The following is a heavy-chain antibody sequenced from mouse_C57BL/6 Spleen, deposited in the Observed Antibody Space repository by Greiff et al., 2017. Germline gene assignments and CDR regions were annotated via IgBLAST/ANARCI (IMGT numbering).Heavy chain of an antibody. D-gene: IGHD2-1*01. CDR1: GFTFSSYA. V-gene: IGHV5-4*01. CDR3: ARDGGLYGNPLAY. J-gene: IGHJ3*01. CDR2: ISDGGSYP. Sequence: EVQLVESGGGLVKPGGSLKLSCAASGFTFSSYAMSWVRQTPEKRLEWVATISDGGSYPYYPDNVQGRFTISRDNAKNNLYLQMRQLKSEYTAMYYCARDGGLYGNPLAYWGQGTLVTVSA.